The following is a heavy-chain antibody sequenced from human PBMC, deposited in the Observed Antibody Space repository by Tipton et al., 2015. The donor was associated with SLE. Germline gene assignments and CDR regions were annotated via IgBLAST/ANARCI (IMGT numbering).Heavy chain of an antibody. D-gene: IGHD1-14*01. CDR2: IYYSGST. Sequence: TLSLTCTVSGGSISSSSYYWGWIRQPPGKGLEWIGNIYYSGSTYYNPSLKSRVTISVDTSKNQFSLDLSSVTAADTAVYYCARGRLPPDRDYYYYYMDVWGKGTTVTISS. CDR3: ARGRLPPDRDYYYYYMDV. J-gene: IGHJ6*03. CDR1: GGSISSSSYY. V-gene: IGHV4-39*01.